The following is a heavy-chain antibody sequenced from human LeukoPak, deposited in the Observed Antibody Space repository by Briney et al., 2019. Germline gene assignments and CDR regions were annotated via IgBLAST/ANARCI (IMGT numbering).Heavy chain of an antibody. CDR3: TKVRSGSSNWALRIFDY. D-gene: IGHD4-11*01. V-gene: IGHV3-23*01. CDR1: GFTFSNEA. J-gene: IGHJ4*02. Sequence: GGSLRLSCAVSGFTFSNEAMGWVRQLRGGGLEWVSTISPGGGTTYYAESMKGRFTVSRDNSKSTLYLEMNSLRVEDTAVYYCTKVRSGSSNWALRIFDYWGQGALVTVSS. CDR2: ISPGGGTT.